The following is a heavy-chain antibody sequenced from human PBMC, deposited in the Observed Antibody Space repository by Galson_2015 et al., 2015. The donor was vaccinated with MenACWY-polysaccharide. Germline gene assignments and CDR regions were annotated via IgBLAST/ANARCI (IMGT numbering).Heavy chain of an antibody. D-gene: IGHD6-13*01. V-gene: IGHV3-33*01. CDR3: AREGSRIVSHAFDP. Sequence: SLRLSCAASGLSFSGSGMHWVRQAPGKGLEWVAVIQYDGTNKVYADSVKGRFTISRDNSRNTLYLEMNSLRAEDTAVYYCAREGSRIVSHAFDPWAQGTGVTVSP. CDR1: GLSFSGSG. J-gene: IGHJ3*01. CDR2: IQYDGTNK.